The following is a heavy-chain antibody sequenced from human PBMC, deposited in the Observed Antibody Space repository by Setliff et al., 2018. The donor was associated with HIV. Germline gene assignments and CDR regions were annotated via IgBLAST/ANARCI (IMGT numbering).Heavy chain of an antibody. CDR3: APIDPFPHDYSNSSFDY. D-gene: IGHD4-4*01. Sequence: SVKVSCKASGDTFRSYAISWVRQAPGQGLEWMGRIVPTLGSVNYAQKFQGRVTITADKPTTTAYMELSSLRSEDTAVYYCAPIDPFPHDYSNSSFDYWGQGTLVTVS. V-gene: IGHV1-69*04. CDR1: GDTFRSYA. CDR2: IVPTLGSV. J-gene: IGHJ4*02.